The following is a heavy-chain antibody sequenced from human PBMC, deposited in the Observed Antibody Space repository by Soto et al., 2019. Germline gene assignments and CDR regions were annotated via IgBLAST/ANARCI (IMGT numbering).Heavy chain of an antibody. D-gene: IGHD5-18*01. V-gene: IGHV3-30*18. CDR2: ISYDGSNK. CDR3: AKERFGQLWLEDYGMDV. J-gene: IGHJ6*02. Sequence: QVQLVESGGGVVQPGRSLRLSCAASGFTFSSYGMHWVRQAPGKGLEWVAVISYDGSNKYYADSVKGRFTISRDSFKNTLYLQMNSLRAEDTAVYYCAKERFGQLWLEDYGMDVWGQGTTVTVSS. CDR1: GFTFSSYG.